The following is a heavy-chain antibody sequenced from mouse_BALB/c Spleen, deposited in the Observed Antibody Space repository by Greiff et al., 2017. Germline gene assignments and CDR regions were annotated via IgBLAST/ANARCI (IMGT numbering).Heavy chain of an antibody. Sequence: DVMLVESGGGLVKPGGSLKLSCAASGFTFSSYAMSWVRQTPEKRLEWVASISSGGSTYYPDSVKGRFTISRDNARNILYLKMSSLRSEDTAMYYCARSAYYRYDEYYFDYWGQGTTLTVSS. J-gene: IGHJ2*01. D-gene: IGHD2-14*01. V-gene: IGHV5-6-5*01. CDR2: ISSGGST. CDR3: ARSAYYRYDEYYFDY. CDR1: GFTFSSYA.